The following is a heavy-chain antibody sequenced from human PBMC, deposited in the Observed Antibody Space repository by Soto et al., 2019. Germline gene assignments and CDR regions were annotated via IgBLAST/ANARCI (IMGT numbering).Heavy chain of an antibody. CDR2: INPKSGYT. CDR1: GYTFTGDY. D-gene: IGHD1-26*01. CDR3: ARYTGSNSLFDS. V-gene: IGHV1-2*02. J-gene: IGHJ4*02. Sequence: QVQLVQSGAEVKKPGASITVSCKASGYTFTGDYLHWVRQAPGQGLEWMAWINPKSGYTKSAQKFQARVTLTRDTSISTAYMELRSLRSEDTAVYFCARYTGSNSLFDSWGLGTLVTVSS.